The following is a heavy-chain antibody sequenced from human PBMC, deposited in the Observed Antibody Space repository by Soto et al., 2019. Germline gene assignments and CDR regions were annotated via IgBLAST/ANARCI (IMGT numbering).Heavy chain of an antibody. CDR1: GGSISSYY. CDR3: ARHRGGSYDWFSP. Sequence: QVQLQESGPGLVKPSETLSLTCTVSGGSISSYYWSWIRQPAGKGLERIGRIYTSGSTNYNPSLKSRFTMSLDTSRNPFPLKRTSFAAADTPVYSWARHRGGSYDWFSPWGQGTLVTVSS. J-gene: IGHJ5*02. D-gene: IGHD3-16*01. V-gene: IGHV4-4*07. CDR2: IYTSGST.